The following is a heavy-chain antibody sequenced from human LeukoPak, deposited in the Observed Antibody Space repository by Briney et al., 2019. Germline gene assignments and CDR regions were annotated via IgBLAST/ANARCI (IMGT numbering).Heavy chain of an antibody. CDR2: ISSSSSTI. J-gene: IGHJ4*02. CDR3: AKDILPYAAYYYDSSGYHRGLDY. CDR1: GFTFSSYS. V-gene: IGHV3-48*04. Sequence: GGSLRLSCAASGFTFSSYSMNWVRQAPGKGLEWVSYISSSSSTIYYADSVKGRFTISRDNAKNSLYLQMNSLRAEDTAVYYCAKDILPYAAYYYDSSGYHRGLDYWGQGTLVTVSS. D-gene: IGHD3-22*01.